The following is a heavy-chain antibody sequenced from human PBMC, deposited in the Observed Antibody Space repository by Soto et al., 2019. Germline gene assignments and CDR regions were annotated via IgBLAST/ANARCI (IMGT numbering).Heavy chain of an antibody. V-gene: IGHV3-13*01. D-gene: IGHD6-6*01. CDR2: IGPAGDT. CDR3: ARGPYSSASEYYYYSGMDV. CDR1: GFTFSNYD. J-gene: IGHJ6*02. Sequence: GGSLRLSCAASGFTFSNYDMHWVRQPTGKGLEWVSTIGPAGDTYYPGSVKGRFTISRENAKNSLYLQMNSLRAGGTAVYYCARGPYSSASEYYYYSGMDVWGQGTTVTVSS.